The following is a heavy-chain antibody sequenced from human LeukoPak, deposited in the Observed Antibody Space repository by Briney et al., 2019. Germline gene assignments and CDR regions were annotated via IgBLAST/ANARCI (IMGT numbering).Heavy chain of an antibody. CDR1: GYSISSGYY. J-gene: IGHJ4*02. CDR3: ARAPYYYDSSGSSFYFDY. D-gene: IGHD3-22*01. CDR2: IYHSGST. Sequence: SETLSLTCTVSGYSISSGYYWGWIRQPPGKGLEWIGSIYHSGSTYYNPSLKSRVTISVDTSKNQFSLKLSSVTAADTAVYYCARAPYYYDSSGSSFYFDYWGQGTLVTVSS. V-gene: IGHV4-38-2*02.